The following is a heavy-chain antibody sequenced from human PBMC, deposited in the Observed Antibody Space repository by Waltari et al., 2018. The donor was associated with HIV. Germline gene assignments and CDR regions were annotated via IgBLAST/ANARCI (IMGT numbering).Heavy chain of an antibody. J-gene: IGHJ2*01. CDR2: ITSGSYM. CDR1: GFTFRSHS. Sequence: EVQLLESGGGLVKPGGSLRLSCAASGFTFRSHSTNWVRKALGKGLEWVSYITSGSYMFYVESVKGRFTIFRDNTKNSLYLQMNSLRAEDTAVYYCARQGGSYGPDWYFDLWGRGTLVTVSS. V-gene: IGHV3-21*01. D-gene: IGHD5-18*01. CDR3: ARQGGSYGPDWYFDL.